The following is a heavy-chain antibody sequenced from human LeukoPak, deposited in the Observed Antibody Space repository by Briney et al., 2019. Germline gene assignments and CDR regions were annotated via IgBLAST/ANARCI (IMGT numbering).Heavy chain of an antibody. CDR2: IYYSGST. J-gene: IGHJ4*02. CDR1: GDSISGNY. CDR3: AILPTV. D-gene: IGHD1-14*01. V-gene: IGHV4-59*08. Sequence: SETLSLTCTASGDSISGNYWTWIRQPPGKGLEWIGYIYYSGSTNYNASLKSRVTISVDTSKNQFSLKLSSVTAADTAVYYCAILPTVWGQGTLVTVSS.